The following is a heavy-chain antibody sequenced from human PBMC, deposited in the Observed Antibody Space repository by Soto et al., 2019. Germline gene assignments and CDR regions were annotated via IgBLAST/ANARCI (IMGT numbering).Heavy chain of an antibody. CDR1: GGSINNNNYS. D-gene: IGHD2-15*01. J-gene: IGHJ4*02. V-gene: IGHV4-39*02. CDR3: AKVVVAATRHTDFDS. Sequence: SETLSLTCTVSGGSINNNNYSWAWIRQPPGKGLALIASIYYDGIPYYNPSLKSRVSISVDTSNNHFSLKLSSATAADTAVYYCAKVVVAATRHTDFDSWGQGTLVTVSS. CDR2: IYYDGIP.